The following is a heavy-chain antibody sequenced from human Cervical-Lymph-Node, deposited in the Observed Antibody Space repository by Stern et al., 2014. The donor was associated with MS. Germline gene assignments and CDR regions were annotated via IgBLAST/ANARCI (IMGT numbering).Heavy chain of an antibody. CDR1: GFTFTSSA. Sequence: QLLESGPEVKKPGTSVKVSCKASGFTFTSSAVQWVRQARGQRLVWIGWIVVGSGNTNYAQKFQERVTITRDMSTSTAYMELSSLRSEDTAVYYCAAGSSSWYYFDYWGQGTLVTVSS. D-gene: IGHD6-13*01. J-gene: IGHJ4*02. CDR2: IVVGSGNT. CDR3: AAGSSSWYYFDY. V-gene: IGHV1-58*01.